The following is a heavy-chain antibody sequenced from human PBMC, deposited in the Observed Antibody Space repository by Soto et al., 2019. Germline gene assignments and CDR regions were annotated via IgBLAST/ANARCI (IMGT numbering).Heavy chain of an antibody. V-gene: IGHV1-69*13. CDR3: AREAYTAGAFDI. CDR2: IIPIFGTA. J-gene: IGHJ3*02. CDR1: GGTFSSYA. Sequence: SVKVSCKASGGTFSSYAISWVRQAPGQGLEWMGGIIPIFGTANYAQKFQGRVTITADESTSTAYMELSSLRSEDTAVYYCAREAYTAGAFDIWGQGTMVTVSS. D-gene: IGHD5-18*01.